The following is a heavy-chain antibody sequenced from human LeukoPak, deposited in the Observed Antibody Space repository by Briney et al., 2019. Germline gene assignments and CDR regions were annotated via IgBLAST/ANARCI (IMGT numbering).Heavy chain of an antibody. CDR3: ASEYYYDTSGYYSLAY. Sequence: PSETLSLTCTVSGVSISSFFWSWVRQPAGKGLEWIGRIYTSGSTNYNPSLGSRVTMSVDTSKNLFSLRLSSVTAVDTAIYYCASEYYYDTSGYYSLAYWGQGTLVTVSS. CDR2: IYTSGST. D-gene: IGHD3-22*01. J-gene: IGHJ4*02. V-gene: IGHV4-4*07. CDR1: GVSISSFF.